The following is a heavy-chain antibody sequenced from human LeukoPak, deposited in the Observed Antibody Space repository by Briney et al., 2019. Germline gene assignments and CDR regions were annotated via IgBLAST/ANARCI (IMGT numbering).Heavy chain of an antibody. D-gene: IGHD3-3*01. J-gene: IGHJ6*03. CDR3: ARTHYLRFLEDYYYYYMDV. CDR1: GGFTSSYF. CDR2: IYYSGST. V-gene: IGHV4-59*08. Sequence: SETLSLTCSVSGGFTSSYFWTWIRQPPGKGLEWIGYIYYSGSTNYSPSLKSRVTMSVDTSTNQFSLKLSSVTAADTAVYYCARTHYLRFLEDYYYYYMDVWGKGTTVTVSS.